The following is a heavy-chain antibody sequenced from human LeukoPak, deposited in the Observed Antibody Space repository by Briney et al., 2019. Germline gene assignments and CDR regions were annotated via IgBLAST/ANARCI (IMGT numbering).Heavy chain of an antibody. V-gene: IGHV3-23*01. CDR2: ISGSGGST. CDR3: AKPDRVGPYSHFYY. J-gene: IGHJ4*02. D-gene: IGHD2-21*01. CDR1: GFTFSTYA. Sequence: GGSLRLSCAASGFTFSTYAMSWVRQPPGKGLEWVSAISGSGGSTYYADSVKGRFTISRDNSKNTLYLQMNSLRAEDTAVYYCAKPDRVGPYSHFYYWGQGTLVTVSS.